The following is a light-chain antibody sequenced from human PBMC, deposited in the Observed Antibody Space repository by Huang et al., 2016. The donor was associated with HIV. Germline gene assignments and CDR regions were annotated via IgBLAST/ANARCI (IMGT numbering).Light chain of an antibody. Sequence: IVLTQSPPTLSIYPGERVTLSCRASQSVGDYVAWYQQKAGQAPRLLIYDASQRACGVSGRFSGSGSGTEFILTISSLEPEDYAVYYCQQRSKWLSFGGGTKVEIK. J-gene: IGKJ4*01. V-gene: IGKV3-11*01. CDR3: QQRSKWLS. CDR2: DAS. CDR1: QSVGDY.